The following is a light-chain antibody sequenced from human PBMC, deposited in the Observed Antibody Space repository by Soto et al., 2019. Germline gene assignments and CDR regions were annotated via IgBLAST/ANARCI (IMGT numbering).Light chain of an antibody. CDR3: QHADSVPLT. J-gene: IGKJ4*01. CDR1: QGISSY. Sequence: IQMTQSPSSPSASVGXXVTIXCRASQGISSYVAWDQQKPGKAPKXXSDSASSLQRWVPSMFSGTGAGTYFTLTISSLQPEDFATYYCQHADSVPLTFGGGTKVEIK. CDR2: SAS. V-gene: IGKV1D-12*01.